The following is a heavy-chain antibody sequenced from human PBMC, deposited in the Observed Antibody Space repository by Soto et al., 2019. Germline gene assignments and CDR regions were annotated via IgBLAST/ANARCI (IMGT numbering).Heavy chain of an antibody. CDR2: IYYSGST. V-gene: IGHV4-39*01. D-gene: IGHD3-9*01. CDR3: ARQLSAYYDILTAHPDNPFWDY. CDR1: GGSISSSSYY. Sequence: PSETLSLTCTVSGGSISSSSYYWGWIRQPPGKGLEWIGSIYYSGSTYYNPSLKSRVTISVDTSKNQFSLKLSSVTAADTAVYYCARQLSAYYDILTAHPDNPFWDYWGQGTLVTVSS. J-gene: IGHJ4*02.